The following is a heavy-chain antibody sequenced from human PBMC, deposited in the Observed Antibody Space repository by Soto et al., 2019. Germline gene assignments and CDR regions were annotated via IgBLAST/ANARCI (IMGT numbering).Heavy chain of an antibody. CDR2: IYYSGST. D-gene: IGHD4-17*01. J-gene: IGHJ5*02. Sequence: SETLSLTCTVSGGSISSYYWSWIRQPPGKGLEWIGYIYYSGSTNYNPSLKSRVTISVDTSKNQFSLKLSSVTAADTAVYYCARLDDYGDYIQRFDPWGQGTLVTVSS. CDR1: GGSISSYY. CDR3: ARLDDYGDYIQRFDP. V-gene: IGHV4-59*01.